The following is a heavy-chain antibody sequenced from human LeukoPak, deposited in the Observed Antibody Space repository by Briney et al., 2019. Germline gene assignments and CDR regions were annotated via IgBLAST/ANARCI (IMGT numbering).Heavy chain of an antibody. CDR2: ISYDGSNK. V-gene: IGHV3-30*04. J-gene: IGHJ4*02. CDR1: GFTFSSYA. Sequence: GGSLRLSCAASGFTFSSYAMHWVRQAPGKGLEWVAIISYDGSNKYYADSGKGRFTISRDNSKNTLYLQMNSLRAEDMAVYSCARGGARGYGDYDPFDYWGQGTLVTVSS. D-gene: IGHD4-17*01. CDR3: ARGGARGYGDYDPFDY.